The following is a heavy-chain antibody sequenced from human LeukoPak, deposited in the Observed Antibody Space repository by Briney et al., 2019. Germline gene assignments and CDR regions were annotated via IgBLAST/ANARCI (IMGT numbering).Heavy chain of an antibody. D-gene: IGHD6-6*01. V-gene: IGHV3-73*01. CDR3: TRPIEYSSSQTPAVDY. CDR2: IRSKANSYAT. Sequence: GGSLRLSCAASGFTFSGSAMHRVRQASGKGLEWVGRIRSKANSYATAYAASVKGRFTISRDDSKNTAYLQMNSLKTEDTAVYYCTRPIEYSSSQTPAVDYWGQGTLVTVSS. CDR1: GFTFSGSA. J-gene: IGHJ4*02.